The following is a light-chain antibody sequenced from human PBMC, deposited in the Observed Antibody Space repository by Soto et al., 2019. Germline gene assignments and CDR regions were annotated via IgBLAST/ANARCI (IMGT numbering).Light chain of an antibody. Sequence: QSALTQPASVSGSPGQSITISCTGTSSDVGGYNYVSWYQQHPGKAPKLMIYDVSDRPSGVSNRFSGSKSGNTASLTISGLQAEDEAVYYCSSDANSGAFGGGTKLTVL. CDR3: SSDANSGA. J-gene: IGLJ2*01. CDR2: DVS. CDR1: SSDVGGYNY. V-gene: IGLV2-14*01.